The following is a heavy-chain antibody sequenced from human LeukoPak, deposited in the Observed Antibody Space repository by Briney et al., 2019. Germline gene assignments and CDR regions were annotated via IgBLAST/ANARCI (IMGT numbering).Heavy chain of an antibody. CDR1: GFTFSDYY. CDR2: ISSSGSTI. Sequence: PGGSLRLSCAPSGFTFSDYYMSWIRQAPGKGLEWVSYISSSGSTIYYADSVKGRFTISRDNAKNSLYLQMNSLRAEDTAAYYCAREGCSSTSCYEEVGDYWGQGTLVTVSS. V-gene: IGHV3-11*01. CDR3: AREGCSSTSCYEEVGDY. J-gene: IGHJ4*02. D-gene: IGHD2-2*01.